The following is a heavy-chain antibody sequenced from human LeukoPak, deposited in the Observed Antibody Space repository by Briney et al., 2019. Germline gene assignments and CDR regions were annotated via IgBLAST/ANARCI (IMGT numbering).Heavy chain of an antibody. J-gene: IGHJ4*02. CDR1: GYTFTSYG. CDR2: ISAYNGNT. CDR3: ARAGRGYCSSTSCYHFDY. Sequence: ASVKVSCKASGYTFTSYGIRWVRQAPGQGLAWMGWISAYNGNTNYAQKLQGRVTMTTDTSTSTAYMELRSLRSDDTAVYYCARAGRGYCSSTSCYHFDYWGQGTLVTVSS. V-gene: IGHV1-18*01. D-gene: IGHD2-2*01.